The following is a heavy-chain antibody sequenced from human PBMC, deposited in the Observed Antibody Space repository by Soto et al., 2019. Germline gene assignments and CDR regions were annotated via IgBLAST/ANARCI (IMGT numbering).Heavy chain of an antibody. D-gene: IGHD3-10*01. J-gene: IGHJ6*02. CDR2: ISSSSSYI. CDR1: VFTFSSYS. CDR3: ARDRAEETYYSYGMDV. Sequence: XGSLRLSCASSVFTFSSYSMNWVRHSPGKWLEWVSSISSSSSYIYYADSVKGRFTISRDNAKNSLYLQMNSLRAEDTAVYYCARDRAEETYYSYGMDVWGQGTTVTVSS. V-gene: IGHV3-21*01.